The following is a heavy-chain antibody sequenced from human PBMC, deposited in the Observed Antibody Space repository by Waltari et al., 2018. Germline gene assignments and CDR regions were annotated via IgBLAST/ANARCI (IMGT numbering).Heavy chain of an antibody. CDR1: GGTFSSYA. V-gene: IGHV1-69*01. CDR2: IIPIFGTA. D-gene: IGHD2-8*01. CDR3: VLVLMVYAHDYFDY. J-gene: IGHJ4*02. Sequence: QVQLVQSGAEVTKPGSSVKVSCKASGGTFSSYAISWMRQAPGQGLEWMGGIIPIFGTANYAQKFQGRVTITADESTSTAYMELSSLRSEDTAVYYCVLVLMVYAHDYFDYWGQGTLVTVSS.